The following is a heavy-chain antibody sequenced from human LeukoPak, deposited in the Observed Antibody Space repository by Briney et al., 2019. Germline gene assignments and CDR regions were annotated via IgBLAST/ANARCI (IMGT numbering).Heavy chain of an antibody. V-gene: IGHV3-23*01. Sequence: GGSLRLSCAASGFTFSSYAMSWVRQAPGKGLEWVSAISGSGGSTYYADSVKGRFTISRDNSKNTLYLQMNSLRAEDAAVYYCAKDPTNDYGDYDYFDYWGQGTLVTVSS. CDR3: AKDPTNDYGDYDYFDY. J-gene: IGHJ4*02. CDR2: ISGSGGST. CDR1: GFTFSSYA. D-gene: IGHD4-17*01.